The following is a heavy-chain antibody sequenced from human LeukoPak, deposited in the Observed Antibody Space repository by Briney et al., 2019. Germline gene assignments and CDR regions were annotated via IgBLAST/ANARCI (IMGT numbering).Heavy chain of an antibody. CDR2: ISSSSYYI. Sequence: GGSLRLSCAASGFTLSSYSMNWVRQAPGKGLEWVSSISSSSYYIYYAESVKGRFTISRDNAKNSLYLQMNSLRAEDTAVYYCARVAAAARYGDYWGQGALVTVSS. CDR3: ARVAAAARYGDY. J-gene: IGHJ4*02. V-gene: IGHV3-21*01. CDR1: GFTLSSYS. D-gene: IGHD6-13*01.